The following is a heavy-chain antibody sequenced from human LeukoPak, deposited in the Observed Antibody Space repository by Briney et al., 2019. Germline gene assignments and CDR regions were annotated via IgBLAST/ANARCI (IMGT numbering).Heavy chain of an antibody. Sequence: ASVKVSCKASGCTFTSYGISWVRQAPGQGLEWMRWINAYNGNTNYAQKLQGRVTMTTDTSTSTAYMELRSLRSDDTAVYYCARVILTRLDYWGQGTLVTVSS. D-gene: IGHD3-9*01. J-gene: IGHJ4*02. CDR3: ARVILTRLDY. CDR2: INAYNGNT. V-gene: IGHV1-18*04. CDR1: GCTFTSYG.